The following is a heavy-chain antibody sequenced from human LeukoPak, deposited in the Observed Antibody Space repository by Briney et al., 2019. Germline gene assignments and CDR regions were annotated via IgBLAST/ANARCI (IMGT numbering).Heavy chain of an antibody. D-gene: IGHD6-13*01. Sequence: GGSLRLSCAASGVTFSSYEMNWVRQAPGKGLEWVSYISSSGSTIYYADSVKGRFTISRDNAKNSLYLQMNSLRAEDTAVYYCARHSIAAAGLLYYYYYMDVWGKGTTVTVSS. CDR1: GVTFSSYE. CDR2: ISSSGSTI. V-gene: IGHV3-48*03. CDR3: ARHSIAAAGLLYYYYYMDV. J-gene: IGHJ6*03.